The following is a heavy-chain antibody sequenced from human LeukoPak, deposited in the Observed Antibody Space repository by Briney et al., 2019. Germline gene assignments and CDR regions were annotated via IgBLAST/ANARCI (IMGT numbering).Heavy chain of an antibody. CDR2: ISGYNGKA. CDR3: ARVVRGYYDSSGYSTYYYYYMDV. J-gene: IGHJ6*03. V-gene: IGHV1-18*01. Sequence: ASVKVSCRASGYTFTRYGLSWVRQAPGQGLEWMGWISGYNGKANYVQKFQGRVTMTTDTSTSTAYMELRSLRSDDTAVYYCARVVRGYYDSSGYSTYYYYYMDVWGKGTTVTVSS. D-gene: IGHD3-22*01. CDR1: GYTFTRYG.